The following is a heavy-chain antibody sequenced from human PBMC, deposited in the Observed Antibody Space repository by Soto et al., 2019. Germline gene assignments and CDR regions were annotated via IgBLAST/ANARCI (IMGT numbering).Heavy chain of an antibody. V-gene: IGHV3-48*02. Sequence: EVQLVESGGGLVQPGGSLRLSCAASGFTFSSSSMNWVRQAPGQGLEWVTYISSSSSTIYYADSVKGRFTISRDNAKTSVYLQMNSLRDEDTAVYYCARESWFDTWGQGTLVTVSS. CDR2: ISSSSSTI. CDR3: ARESWFDT. CDR1: GFTFSSSS. J-gene: IGHJ5*02.